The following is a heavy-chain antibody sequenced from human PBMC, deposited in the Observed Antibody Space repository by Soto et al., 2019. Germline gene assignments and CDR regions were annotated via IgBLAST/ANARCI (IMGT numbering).Heavy chain of an antibody. J-gene: IGHJ6*02. CDR3: ARGMNYDYVWGSYRPSGYYYGMDV. V-gene: IGHV1-69*13. D-gene: IGHD3-16*02. CDR1: GGTFSSYA. CDR2: IIPIFGTA. Sequence: SVKVSCKASGGTFSSYAISWVRQAPGQGLEWMGGIIPIFGTANYAQKFQGRVTITADESTSTAYMEQSSLRSEDTAVYYCARGMNYDYVWGSYRPSGYYYGMDVWGQGTTVTVYS.